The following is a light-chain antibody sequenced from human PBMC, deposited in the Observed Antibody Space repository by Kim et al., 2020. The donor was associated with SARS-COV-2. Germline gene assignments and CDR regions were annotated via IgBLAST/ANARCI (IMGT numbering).Light chain of an antibody. CDR2: GKN. J-gene: IGLJ2*01. CDR1: SLRTYY. V-gene: IGLV3-19*01. CDR3: NSRDNSGDHVV. Sequence: SSELTQDPAVSVALGQTVRITCQGDSLRTYYASWYQQKPGQAPILVFYGKNNRPSGIPDRFSGSSSGNTASLTVTGAQAVDEADYYCNSRDNSGDHVVFGGGTKLIVV.